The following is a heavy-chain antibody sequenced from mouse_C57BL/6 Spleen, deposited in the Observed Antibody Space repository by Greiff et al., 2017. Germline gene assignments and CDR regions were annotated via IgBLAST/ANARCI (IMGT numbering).Heavy chain of an antibody. CDR1: GFTFSDYY. Sequence: EVKLVESEGGLVQPGSSMKLSCTASGFTFSDYYMAWVRQVPEKGLEWVANINYDGSSTYYLDSLKSRFIISRDNAKNILYLQMNSLKSEDTATYYCARDRSNYGGAMDYWGQGTSVTVSS. CDR2: INYDGSST. V-gene: IGHV5-16*01. J-gene: IGHJ4*01. D-gene: IGHD2-5*01. CDR3: ARDRSNYGGAMDY.